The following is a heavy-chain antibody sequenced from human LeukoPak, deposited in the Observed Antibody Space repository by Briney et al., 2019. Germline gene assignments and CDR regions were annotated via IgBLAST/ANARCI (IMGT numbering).Heavy chain of an antibody. CDR1: GAAISDYF. CDR3: ARSPSTIGWNWGYYFDF. Sequence: SETLSLTCTVSGAAISDYFWSWIRQPAGKDLEWIGRISTTGSTYFNPSLQSRVRMSVDSSKTHFSLRLSSVTAADTAVYYCARSPSTIGWNWGYYFDFWGQGHLVTVSS. CDR2: ISTTGST. J-gene: IGHJ4*02. D-gene: IGHD1-7*01. V-gene: IGHV4-4*07.